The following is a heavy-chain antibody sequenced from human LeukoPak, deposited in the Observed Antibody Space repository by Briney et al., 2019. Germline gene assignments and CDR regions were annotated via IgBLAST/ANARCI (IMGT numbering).Heavy chain of an antibody. V-gene: IGHV3-15*01. Sequence: GGSLRLSCAASGFTFSNAWMSWVRQAPGKGLEWVGRIKSKTDGGTTDYAAPVKGRFTISRDDSKNTLYLQMNSLRAEDTAVYYCAKDGIAVAGWFDPWGQGTLVTVSS. CDR1: GFTFSNAW. CDR3: AKDGIAVAGWFDP. CDR2: IKSKTDGGTT. J-gene: IGHJ5*02. D-gene: IGHD6-19*01.